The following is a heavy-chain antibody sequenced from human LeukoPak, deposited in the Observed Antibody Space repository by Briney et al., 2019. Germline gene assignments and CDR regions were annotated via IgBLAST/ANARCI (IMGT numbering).Heavy chain of an antibody. CDR1: GFTVSSNC. D-gene: IGHD5-24*01. CDR3: ANLGALRDGDY. V-gene: IGHV3-66*01. J-gene: IGHJ4*02. Sequence: GGSLRLSGAASGFTVSSNCMSWVRQAPGKGLEWVSVLWSGGGTNYADSVKGRFTISRDNSKNTLYLQMNSLRAEDTAVYYCANLGALRDGDYWGQGTLVTVSS. CDR2: LWSGGGT.